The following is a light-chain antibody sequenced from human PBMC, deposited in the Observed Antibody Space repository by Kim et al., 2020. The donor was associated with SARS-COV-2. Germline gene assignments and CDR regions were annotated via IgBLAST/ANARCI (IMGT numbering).Light chain of an antibody. CDR2: AAS. CDR3: QQSDTSPLT. CDR1: RSISRN. J-gene: IGKJ4*01. V-gene: IGKV1-39*01. Sequence: DIQMTQSPTSLSASVGDKVTINCRASRSISRNVNWYQQKPGRVPNLLIYAASNLQSGVPSRFSGSGSGTDFTLTISGLQREDFATYYCQQSDTSPLTIGGGIKVDIK.